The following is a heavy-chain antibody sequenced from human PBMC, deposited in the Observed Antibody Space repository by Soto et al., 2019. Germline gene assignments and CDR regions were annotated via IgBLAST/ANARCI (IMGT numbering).Heavy chain of an antibody. CDR1: GGTFSSYA. D-gene: IGHD5-12*01. Sequence: ASVKVSCKASGGTFSSYAISWLRQAPGQGLEWMGGIIPIFGTANYAQKFQGRVTITADESTSTAYMELSSLRSEDTAVYYCARVGEWLRAKYYYYYYGMDVWGQGTTVTVSS. CDR2: IIPIFGTA. V-gene: IGHV1-69*13. CDR3: ARVGEWLRAKYYYYYYGMDV. J-gene: IGHJ6*02.